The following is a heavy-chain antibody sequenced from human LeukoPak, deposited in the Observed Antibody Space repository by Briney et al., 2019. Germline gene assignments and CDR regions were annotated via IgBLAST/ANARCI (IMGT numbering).Heavy chain of an antibody. Sequence: GGSLRLSCAASGFTFSSYGMHWVRQAPGKGLEWVAVIWYDGSNKYYADSVKGRFTISRDNSKNTLYLQMNSLRAEDTAVYYCAREGSPRIYYFDYWGQGTLVTVSS. D-gene: IGHD2-15*01. J-gene: IGHJ4*02. CDR1: GFTFSSYG. CDR3: AREGSPRIYYFDY. CDR2: IWYDGSNK. V-gene: IGHV3-33*01.